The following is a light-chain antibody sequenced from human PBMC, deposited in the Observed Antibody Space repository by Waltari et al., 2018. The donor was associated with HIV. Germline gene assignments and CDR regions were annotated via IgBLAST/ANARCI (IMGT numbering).Light chain of an antibody. CDR3: TSYISSSSPE. CDR2: EVS. V-gene: IGLV2-14*01. Sequence: LTQPASVSGSPGQSITISCTGTSSDLRNYNSVSWYQHHPGKAPQVIIYEVSNRPSGVSTRFSGSISGNTASLTISGLQAEDEGDYFCTSYISSSSPEFGGGTKVTVL. CDR1: SSDLRNYNS. J-gene: IGLJ3*02.